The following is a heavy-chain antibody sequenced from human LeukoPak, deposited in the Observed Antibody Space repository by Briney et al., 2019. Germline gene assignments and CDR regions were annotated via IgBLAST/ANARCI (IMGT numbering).Heavy chain of an antibody. V-gene: IGHV3-11*01. J-gene: IGHJ4*02. CDR3: ARGGPNPRFDY. Sequence: GGSLRLSCAASGFTFSDSYMTWIRQAPGKGLEWVSYISSSANSIYYADSVKGRFTISRDNAKNSLYLQMNSLRAEDTAVYYCARGGPNPRFDYWGQGTLVTASS. D-gene: IGHD3/OR15-3a*01. CDR1: GFTFSDSY. CDR2: ISSSANSI.